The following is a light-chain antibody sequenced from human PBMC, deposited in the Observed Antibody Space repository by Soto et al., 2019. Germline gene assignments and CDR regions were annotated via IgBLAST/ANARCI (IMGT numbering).Light chain of an antibody. CDR2: AAS. CDR3: QQLHDYPIT. CDR1: QGIDSS. Sequence: ILLTQSPSSLSASVGDRVTITCRSSQGIDSSFAWYQQKPGKAPKLLIYAASSLQSGVPSRFSGSGSGTDFTLTISSLQPEDFATYYCQQLHDYPITFGQGTRLEIK. J-gene: IGKJ5*01. V-gene: IGKV1-9*01.